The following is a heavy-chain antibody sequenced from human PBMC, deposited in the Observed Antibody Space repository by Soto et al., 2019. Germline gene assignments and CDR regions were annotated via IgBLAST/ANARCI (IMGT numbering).Heavy chain of an antibody. J-gene: IGHJ6*02. CDR1: GFTFSSYW. D-gene: IGHD2-15*01. CDR2: INSDGSST. V-gene: IGHV3-74*01. CDR3: ARDFPPPYCSGGSCYFRYYYYYGMDV. Sequence: EVQLVESGGGLVQPGGSLRLSCAASGFTFSSYWMHWVRQAPGKGLVWVSRINSDGSSTSYADSVKGRFTISRDNAKNTLYLQMNSLRAEDTAVYYCARDFPPPYCSGGSCYFRYYYYYGMDVWGQGTTVTVSS.